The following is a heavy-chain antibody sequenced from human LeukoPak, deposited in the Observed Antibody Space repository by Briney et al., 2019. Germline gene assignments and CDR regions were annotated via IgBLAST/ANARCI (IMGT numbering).Heavy chain of an antibody. CDR2: INHSGST. J-gene: IGHJ4*02. Sequence: SETLSLTCTVSGASISSSSYYWSWIRQPPGKGLEWIGEINHSGSTNYNPSLKSRVTISVDTSKNQFSLKLSSVTAADTAVYYCARDDYGDYRDDYWGQGTLVTVSS. CDR3: ARDDYGDYRDDY. CDR1: GASISSSSYY. D-gene: IGHD4-17*01. V-gene: IGHV4-39*02.